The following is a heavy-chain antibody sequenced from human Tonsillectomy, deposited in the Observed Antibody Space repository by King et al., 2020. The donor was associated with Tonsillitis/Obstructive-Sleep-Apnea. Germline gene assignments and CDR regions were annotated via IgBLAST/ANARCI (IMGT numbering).Heavy chain of an antibody. CDR3: ARLDCSSTSCLFQH. J-gene: IGHJ1*01. CDR2: IYYSGST. Sequence: QLQESGPGLVKPSETLSLTCTVSGGSISSSSYYWGWIRQPPGKGLEWIGSIYYSGSTYYNPSLKSRVTISVDTSKNQFSLKLGSVTAADTAVYYCARLDCSSTSCLFQHWGQGTLVTVSS. CDR1: GGSISSSSYY. D-gene: IGHD2-2*01. V-gene: IGHV4-39*01.